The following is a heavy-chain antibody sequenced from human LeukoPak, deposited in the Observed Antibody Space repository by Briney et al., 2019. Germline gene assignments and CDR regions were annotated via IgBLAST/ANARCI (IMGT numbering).Heavy chain of an antibody. V-gene: IGHV3-33*08. D-gene: IGHD3-10*01. Sequence: PGGSLRLSCAASGFTFSRYGMHWVRQAPGKGLEWVAVIWYDGNNKYYTDSVKGRFTISRDNSKNTLYLQMNSLRAEDTAVYYCARSSYYGSGSYYPLDYWGQGTLVTVSS. CDR2: IWYDGNNK. CDR3: ARSSYYGSGSYYPLDY. J-gene: IGHJ4*02. CDR1: GFTFSRYG.